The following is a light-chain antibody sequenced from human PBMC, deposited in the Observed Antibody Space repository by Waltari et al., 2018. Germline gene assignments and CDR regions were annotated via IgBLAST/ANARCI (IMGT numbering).Light chain of an antibody. Sequence: QSALTQPASVAGSPGQAITASRTATSHDLGSYNLVSWYQQLPARAPKLMIYDVSEPPLGVSNRFSGSQSGNTASLTISGLQAEDAADYYCFSYAGSNYFDFGGGTKLTVL. J-gene: IGLJ2*01. CDR3: FSYAGSNYFD. CDR2: DVS. CDR1: SHDLGSYNL. V-gene: IGLV2-23*02.